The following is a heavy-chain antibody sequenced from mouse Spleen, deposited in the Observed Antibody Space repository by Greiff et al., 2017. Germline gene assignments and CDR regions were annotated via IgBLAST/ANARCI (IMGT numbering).Heavy chain of an antibody. CDR3: ASNWHFDY. CDR2: ISYDGSN. D-gene: IGHD4-1*01. CDR1: GYSITSGYY. Sequence: DVKLQESGPGLVKPSQSLSLTCSVTGYSITSGYYWNWIRQFPGNKLEWMGYISYDGSNNYNPSLKNRISITRDTSKNQFFLKLNSVTTEDTATYYCASNWHFDYWGQGTTLTVSS. J-gene: IGHJ2*01. V-gene: IGHV3-6*02.